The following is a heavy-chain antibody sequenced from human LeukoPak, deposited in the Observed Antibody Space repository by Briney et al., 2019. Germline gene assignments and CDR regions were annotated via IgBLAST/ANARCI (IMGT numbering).Heavy chain of an antibody. D-gene: IGHD3-22*01. CDR2: ISYDGSNK. Sequence: GRSLRLSCAASGFTFSSYAMHWVRQAPGKGLEWVAVISYDGSNKYYADSVKGRFTISRDNSKNTLYLQMNSLRAEDTAVYYCARDRITMIVVVITNYFDYWGQGTLVTVSS. V-gene: IGHV3-30-3*01. J-gene: IGHJ4*02. CDR3: ARDRITMIVVVITNYFDY. CDR1: GFTFSSYA.